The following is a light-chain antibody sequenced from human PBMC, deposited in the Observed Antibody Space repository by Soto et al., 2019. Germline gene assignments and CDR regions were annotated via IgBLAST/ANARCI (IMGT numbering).Light chain of an antibody. CDR2: ANT. Sequence: QSVLTQPPSVSGAPGRRVIISCTGSSSNIGAGYDVHWYRQLPGAAPKLLIYANTNRPSGVPDRFSGSKSGTSASLAITGLQAEDEADYYCQTFDSSLTGCVFGTGTKLTVL. CDR3: QTFDSSLTGCV. J-gene: IGLJ1*01. CDR1: SSNIGAGYD. V-gene: IGLV1-40*01.